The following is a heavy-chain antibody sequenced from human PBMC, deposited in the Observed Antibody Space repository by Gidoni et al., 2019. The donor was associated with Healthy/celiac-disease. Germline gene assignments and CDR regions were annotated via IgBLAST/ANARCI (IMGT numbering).Heavy chain of an antibody. V-gene: IGHV1-8*01. Sequence: QVQMVQSGAEVKKPGASVQGSCKASGYTFNSYDLNWVRQATGQALEWMGWMNPNSGHTGYAQKFQGRVTMTRNTSISTAYLELSSLRSEDTAVYYCAMVSSYNWNYHDYLGQVTLVTVSS. CDR1: GYTFNSYD. D-gene: IGHD1-20*01. CDR2: MNPNSGHT. CDR3: AMVSSYNWNYHDY. J-gene: IGHJ4*02.